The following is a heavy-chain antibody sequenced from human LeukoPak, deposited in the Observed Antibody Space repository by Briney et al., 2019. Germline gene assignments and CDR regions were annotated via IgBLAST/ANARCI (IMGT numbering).Heavy chain of an antibody. Sequence: GGSLRLSCAASGFTFSNAWMSWVRQAPGKGLEWVGRIKNKTDGGTTDDAAPVKGRFTSARDESKNTLYLQMNSLKTEDTAVYYCTTDPGTMIVVKGARASRYYYYHMDVWGQGTTVTVSS. J-gene: IGHJ6*03. CDR3: TTDPGTMIVVKGARASRYYYYHMDV. CDR2: IKNKTDGGTT. V-gene: IGHV3-15*01. CDR1: GFTFSNAW. D-gene: IGHD3-22*01.